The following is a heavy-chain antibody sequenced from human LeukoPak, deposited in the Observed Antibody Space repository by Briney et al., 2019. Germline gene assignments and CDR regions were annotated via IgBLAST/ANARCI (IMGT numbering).Heavy chain of an antibody. Sequence: PGGSLRLSCAASGFTFSDYWMSWVRQVPGTGPEWVANIKQDGSEKYYVDSVKGRFTISRDNAKNSLYLQMNSLRAEDTAVYYCASHTAMVTSLAFDIWGQGTMVTVSS. CDR3: ASHTAMVTSLAFDI. V-gene: IGHV3-7*01. CDR1: GFTFSDYW. CDR2: IKQDGSEK. D-gene: IGHD5-18*01. J-gene: IGHJ3*02.